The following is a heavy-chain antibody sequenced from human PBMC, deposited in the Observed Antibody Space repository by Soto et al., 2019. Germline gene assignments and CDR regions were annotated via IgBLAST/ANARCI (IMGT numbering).Heavy chain of an antibody. CDR1: GFTFGDYA. Sequence: SLRLSCTASGFTFGDYAMSWFRQAPGKGLEWVGFIRSKAYGGTTEYAASVKGRFTISRDDSKSIAYLQMNSLKTEDTAVYYCTRAPYYDILTGYLRGVGFDYWGQGTLVTVSS. D-gene: IGHD3-9*01. V-gene: IGHV3-49*03. CDR3: TRAPYYDILTGYLRGVGFDY. J-gene: IGHJ4*02. CDR2: IRSKAYGGTT.